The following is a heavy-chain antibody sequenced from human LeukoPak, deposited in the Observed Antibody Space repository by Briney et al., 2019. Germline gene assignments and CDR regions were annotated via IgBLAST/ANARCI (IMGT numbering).Heavy chain of an antibody. D-gene: IGHD5-24*01. V-gene: IGHV3-7*03. Sequence: GGSLRLSCAASGFTFSSSWMSWVRQAPGKGLEWVAGIKPDASETFYSDSVRGRFTISRDNAKNSLYLQMNSLRAEDTALYYCARRDPRLYYYYYMDVWGKGTTVTVSS. CDR2: IKPDASET. J-gene: IGHJ6*03. CDR1: GFTFSSSW. CDR3: ARRDPRLYYYYYMDV.